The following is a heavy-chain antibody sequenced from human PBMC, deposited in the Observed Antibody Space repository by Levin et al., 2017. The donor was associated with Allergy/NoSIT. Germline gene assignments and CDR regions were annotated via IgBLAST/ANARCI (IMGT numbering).Heavy chain of an antibody. V-gene: IGHV3-20*01. CDR1: GFTFDDYG. Sequence: GASVKVSCAASGFTFDDYGMSWVRQAPGKGLEWVSGINWNGGSTGYADSVKGRLTISRDNAKNSLYLQMNSLRAEDTALYHCARHRFTMNIHDGLEIWSQGTMVIVSS. D-gene: IGHD2/OR15-2a*01. CDR3: ARHRFTMNIHDGLEI. J-gene: IGHJ3*02. CDR2: INWNGGST.